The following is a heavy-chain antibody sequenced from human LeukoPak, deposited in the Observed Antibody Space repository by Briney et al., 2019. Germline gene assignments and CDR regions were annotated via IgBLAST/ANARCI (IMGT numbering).Heavy chain of an antibody. CDR1: GFTFSSYA. D-gene: IGHD5-18*01. J-gene: IGHJ4*02. CDR2: ISGSGGST. V-gene: IGHV3-23*01. Sequence: GGSLRLSCAASGFTFSSYAMSWVRQAPGKGLEWVSAISGSGGSTYYADSVKGRFTISRDNSKNTLYLQMNSLRAEDTAVYWCAKRGYNYGYGFDYWGQGILVTVSS. CDR3: AKRGYNYGYGFDY.